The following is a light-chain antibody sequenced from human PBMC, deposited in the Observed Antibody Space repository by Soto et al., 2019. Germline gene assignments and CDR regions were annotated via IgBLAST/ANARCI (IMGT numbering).Light chain of an antibody. CDR3: QHYISPWT. V-gene: IGKV1-5*03. Sequence: DIQMPHSPSTLSGSGGDRVTIACRASQTISSWLAWYQQKPGKAPKLLIYKASSLESGVPSRFSGSGSGTELTLPTSSLYPDYFATSPRQHYISPWTFGPRTRLEI. CDR1: QTISSW. J-gene: IGKJ5*01. CDR2: KAS.